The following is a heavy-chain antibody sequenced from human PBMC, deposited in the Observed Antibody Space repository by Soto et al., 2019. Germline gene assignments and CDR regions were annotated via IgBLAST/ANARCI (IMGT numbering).Heavy chain of an antibody. V-gene: IGHV4-59*01. CDR1: GGSISSYY. CDR3: ARESGSYYSYFDY. D-gene: IGHD1-26*01. J-gene: IGHJ4*02. CDR2: IYHSGST. Sequence: SETLSLTCTVSGGSISSYYWSWIRQPPGKGLEWIGYIYHSGSTNYNPSLKSRVTISVDTSKNQFSLKLNSVTAADTAVYYCARESGSYYSYFDYWGQGTLVTVSS.